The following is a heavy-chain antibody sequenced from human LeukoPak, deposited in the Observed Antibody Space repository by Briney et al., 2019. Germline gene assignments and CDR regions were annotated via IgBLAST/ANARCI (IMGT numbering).Heavy chain of an antibody. CDR3: AADTVTKGPVDY. Sequence: PGGSLRLSCAASGFTFSTFSMNWVRQAPGQGPEWISSITGSSSSTYYADSVKGRFTISRDNAKNSLYLQMNSLRAEDTAVYYCAADTVTKGPVDYWGQGTLVTVSS. V-gene: IGHV3-21*01. D-gene: IGHD4-17*01. CDR2: ITGSSSST. CDR1: GFTFSTFS. J-gene: IGHJ4*02.